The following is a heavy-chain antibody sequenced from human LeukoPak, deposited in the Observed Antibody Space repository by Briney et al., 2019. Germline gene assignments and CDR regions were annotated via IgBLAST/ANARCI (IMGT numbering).Heavy chain of an antibody. CDR3: ARDLKAAAPGIWSY. Sequence: SETLSLTCTVSGVSISSSSYYWGWIRQPPGKGLEWIGSIYYSGSTYYNPSLKSRVTISVDTSNNQFSLKLSSVTAADTAEYYCARDLKAAAPGIWSYWGQGTLVTVSS. J-gene: IGHJ4*02. V-gene: IGHV4-39*07. CDR1: GVSISSSSYY. D-gene: IGHD6-13*01. CDR2: IYYSGST.